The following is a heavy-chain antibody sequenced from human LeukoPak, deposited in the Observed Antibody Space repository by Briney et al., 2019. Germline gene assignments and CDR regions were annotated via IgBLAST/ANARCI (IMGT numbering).Heavy chain of an antibody. D-gene: IGHD5-18*01. CDR2: IWYDGSSK. CDR1: GFAFSSSV. CDR3: AREYSYGYDYFDY. J-gene: IGHJ4*02. V-gene: IGHV3-33*01. Sequence: GGSLRLSCAASGFAFSSSVMHWVREAPGKGLEWVALIWYDGSSKYYADSVKGRFAISRDNSKNTVYLQMNSLRAEDTAVYYCAREYSYGYDYFDYWGQGTLVTASS.